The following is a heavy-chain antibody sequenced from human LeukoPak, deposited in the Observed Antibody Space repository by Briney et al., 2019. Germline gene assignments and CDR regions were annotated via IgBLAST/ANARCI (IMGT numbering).Heavy chain of an antibody. Sequence: GGSLRLSCAASGFTFDDYAMHWVRQAPGKGLEWVSSISWNSGSIGYADSVKGRFTISRDNAKNSLYLQMNSLRAEDTAVYYCATDYGGNADAFDIWGQGTMVTVSS. CDR2: ISWNSGSI. CDR1: GFTFDDYA. J-gene: IGHJ3*02. V-gene: IGHV3-9*01. D-gene: IGHD4-23*01. CDR3: ATDYGGNADAFDI.